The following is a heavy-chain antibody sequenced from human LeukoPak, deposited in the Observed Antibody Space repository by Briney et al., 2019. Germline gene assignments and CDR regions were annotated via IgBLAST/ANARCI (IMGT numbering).Heavy chain of an antibody. Sequence: SETLSLTCTVSGGSISSYYWSWIRQPPGKGLEWVGYIYYSGSTNYNPSLKSRVTISVDTSKNQFSLRLSSVTAADTAVYYCAREVAVAGKRGAFYYYYGMDVWGKGTTVTVSS. V-gene: IGHV4-59*01. CDR3: AREVAVAGKRGAFYYYYGMDV. CDR2: IYYSGST. J-gene: IGHJ6*04. CDR1: GGSISSYY. D-gene: IGHD6-19*01.